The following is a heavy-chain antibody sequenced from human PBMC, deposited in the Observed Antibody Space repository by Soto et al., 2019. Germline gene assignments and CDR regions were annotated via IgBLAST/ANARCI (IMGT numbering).Heavy chain of an antibody. V-gene: IGHV4-34*01. J-gene: IGHJ3*02. Sequence: RQPPGKGLEWIGEINHSGSTNYNPSLKSRVTISVDTSKNQFSLKLSSVTAADTAVYYCARPGIAAAGLDAFDIWGQGTMVTVSS. D-gene: IGHD6-13*01. CDR2: INHSGST. CDR3: ARPGIAAAGLDAFDI.